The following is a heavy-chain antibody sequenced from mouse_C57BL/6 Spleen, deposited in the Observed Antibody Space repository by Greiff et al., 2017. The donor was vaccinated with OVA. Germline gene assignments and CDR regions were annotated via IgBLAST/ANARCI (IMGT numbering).Heavy chain of an antibody. V-gene: IGHV1-82*01. D-gene: IGHD2-5*01. CDR3: ARDYYSNAAWFAY. J-gene: IGHJ3*01. Sequence: VQLQQSGPELVKPGASVKISCKASGYAFSSSWMNWVKQRPGKGLEWIGRIYPGDGDTNYNGKFKGKATLTADKSSSTAYMQLSSLTSEDSAVYFCARDYYSNAAWFAYWGQGTLVTVSA. CDR2: IYPGDGDT. CDR1: GYAFSSSW.